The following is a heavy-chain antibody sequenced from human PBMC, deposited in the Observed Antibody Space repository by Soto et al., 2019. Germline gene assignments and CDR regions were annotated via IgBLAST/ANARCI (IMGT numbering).Heavy chain of an antibody. V-gene: IGHV4-31*03. J-gene: IGHJ4*02. CDR3: ARHKYDYFSGSFYYFDY. CDR2: IYYSGST. Sequence: SETLSLTCTVSGGSVSSGGYYWSWIRQHPGKGLEWIGYIYYSGSTYYNPSLKSRVTISVDTSKNQFSLKLSSVTAADTAVYYCARHKYDYFSGSFYYFDYWGQGTLVTVSS. CDR1: GGSVSSGGYY. D-gene: IGHD3-16*01.